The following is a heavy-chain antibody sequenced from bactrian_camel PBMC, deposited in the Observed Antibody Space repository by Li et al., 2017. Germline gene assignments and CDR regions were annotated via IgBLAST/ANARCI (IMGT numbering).Heavy chain of an antibody. CDR1: GYIGNTYC. D-gene: IGHD7*01. CDR3: KTTTRPCQYCHTGLCYSGHY. V-gene: IGHV3S63*01. Sequence: HVQLVESGGGSVQAGGSLRLSCSASGYIGNTYCIVWYRQAPGKEREGVASVITIDGTTDYADSVKGRFTISKEKVKDKDTVYLQMDRLKPDDTAMYSCKTTTRPCQYCHTGLCYSGHYWGQGTQVTVS. J-gene: IGHJ4*01. CDR2: VITIDGTT.